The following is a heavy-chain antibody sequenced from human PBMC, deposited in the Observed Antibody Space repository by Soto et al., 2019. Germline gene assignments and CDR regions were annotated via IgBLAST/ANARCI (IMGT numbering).Heavy chain of an antibody. CDR3: ARQLGRYNWNLRSYDYYHMDV. CDR1: RGSISSAIYY. V-gene: IGHV4-39*01. J-gene: IGHJ6*02. Sequence: GTLSLTCSVSRGSISSAIYYWGWIRQPPGKGLECIGTIYYSGSTSYNPSLKSRVTISVDTSKNQFSLKLSSVTAADTAVYYCARQLGRYNWNLRSYDYYHMDVWGQGTTVTVSS. CDR2: IYYSGST. D-gene: IGHD1-7*01.